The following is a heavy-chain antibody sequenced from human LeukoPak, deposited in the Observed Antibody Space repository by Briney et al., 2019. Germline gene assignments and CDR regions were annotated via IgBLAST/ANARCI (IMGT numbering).Heavy chain of an antibody. CDR1: GHAFTSYG. Sequence: ASVKVSCKASGHAFTSYGISWVRQAPGQGLEWMGWISAYNGDTNYAQKVQGRVTMTTETSTNTAYMELRSLRSDDTAVYYCARHYDAGKDDAFHIWGQGTMVTVSS. V-gene: IGHV1-18*01. D-gene: IGHD3-10*01. CDR3: ARHYDAGKDDAFHI. J-gene: IGHJ3*02. CDR2: ISAYNGDT.